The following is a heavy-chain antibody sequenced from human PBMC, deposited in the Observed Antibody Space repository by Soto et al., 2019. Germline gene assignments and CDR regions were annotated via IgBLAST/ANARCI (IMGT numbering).Heavy chain of an antibody. V-gene: IGHV1-69*13. CDR1: RGTFSRDA. Sequence: ASVKVSCKASRGTFSRDAISWVRQAPGQGLEWMGGIIPIFGTANYAQKFQGRVTITADESTSTAYMELSSLRSEDTAVYYCARSPCPCGGDCYAYFDYWGQGTLVTVSS. CDR3: ARSPCPCGGDCYAYFDY. J-gene: IGHJ4*02. D-gene: IGHD2-21*02. CDR2: IIPIFGTA.